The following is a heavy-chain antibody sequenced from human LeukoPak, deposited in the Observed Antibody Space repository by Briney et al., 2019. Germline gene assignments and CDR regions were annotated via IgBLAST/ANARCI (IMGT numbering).Heavy chain of an antibody. J-gene: IGHJ4*02. CDR1: GFTFNSYT. CDR3: AKGGCSSTSCYSWGLFDY. CDR2: ISSSSTYI. Sequence: PGGSLRLSCAASGFTFNSYTMNWVRQAPGQGLEWVSSISSSSTYIYYADSVKGRFTISRDNAKNSLYLQMNSLRVEDTAVYYCAKGGCSSTSCYSWGLFDYWGQGTLVTVSS. D-gene: IGHD2-2*02. V-gene: IGHV3-21*04.